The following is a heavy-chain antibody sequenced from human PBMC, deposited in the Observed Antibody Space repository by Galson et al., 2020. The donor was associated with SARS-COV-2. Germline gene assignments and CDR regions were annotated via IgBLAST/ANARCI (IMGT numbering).Heavy chain of an antibody. CDR3: VGSLAD. CDR1: GGSISSYY. Sequence: SETLSLTCTVSGGSISSYYWSWIRQPPGKGLEWIGYIYYSGSTNYNPSLKSRVTISVDTSKNQFSLKLSSVTAADTAVYYCVGSLADWGQGTLVTVSS. CDR2: IYYSGST. V-gene: IGHV4-59*01. D-gene: IGHD6-19*01. J-gene: IGHJ4*02.